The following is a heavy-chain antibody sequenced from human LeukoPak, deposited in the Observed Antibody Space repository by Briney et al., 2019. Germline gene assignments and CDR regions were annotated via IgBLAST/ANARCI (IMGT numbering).Heavy chain of an antibody. CDR1: GFTFSSYA. Sequence: GRSLRLSCAASGFTFSSYAMHWVRQAPGKGLEWVAVISYDGSNKYYADSVKGRFTISRDNSKNTLYLQMNSLRAEDTAVYYCARARTTGPYYYYYMDVWAKGPRSPSP. CDR3: ARARTTGPYYYYYMDV. J-gene: IGHJ6*03. V-gene: IGHV3-30-3*01. CDR2: ISYDGSNK. D-gene: IGHD1-7*01.